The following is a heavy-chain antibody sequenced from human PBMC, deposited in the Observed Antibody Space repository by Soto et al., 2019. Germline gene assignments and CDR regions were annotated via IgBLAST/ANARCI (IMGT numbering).Heavy chain of an antibody. J-gene: IGHJ4*02. CDR1: GYSFTSYW. Sequence: GESLKISCKGSGYSFTSYWMGWVRQMPGKGLEWMGIIYPGDSGTRYSPSFQGQVTISADKSISTAYLQWSSLKASDTAMYYCARHCSSTSCYSGDYWGQGTLLTVSS. D-gene: IGHD2-2*01. V-gene: IGHV5-51*01. CDR2: IYPGDSGT. CDR3: ARHCSSTSCYSGDY.